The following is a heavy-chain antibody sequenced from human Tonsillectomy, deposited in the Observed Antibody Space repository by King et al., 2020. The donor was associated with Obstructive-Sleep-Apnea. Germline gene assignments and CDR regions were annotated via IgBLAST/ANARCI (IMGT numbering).Heavy chain of an antibody. Sequence: VQLQQWGAGLVKPSETVSLTCTVYDGSLSDYWWSWIRQPPGKGLEWLGEINQRGTTNRNPSLKSRVSMSVDTSRNQFSLKLTSVTAADTAVYYCASEVPSVTGSETDLWGQGTLVTVSS. CDR2: INQRGTT. CDR3: ASEVPSVTGSETDL. J-gene: IGHJ5*02. D-gene: IGHD6-19*01. CDR1: DGSLSDYW. V-gene: IGHV4-34*01.